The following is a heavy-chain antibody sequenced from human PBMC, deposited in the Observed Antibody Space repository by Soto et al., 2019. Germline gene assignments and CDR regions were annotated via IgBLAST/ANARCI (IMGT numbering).Heavy chain of an antibody. Sequence: EVQLLESGGGLVQPGGSLRLSCAASAFTFSTYAMSWVRQAPGTGLELVSTINDRGDGTYYADSVKGRFTISRDNSMNTRYLQMNLLRADDTAVYYCAKGYRVGLARYVFDYWGQGTLVTVSS. D-gene: IGHD6-19*01. CDR2: INDRGDGT. CDR3: AKGYRVGLARYVFDY. V-gene: IGHV3-23*01. J-gene: IGHJ4*02. CDR1: AFTFSTYA.